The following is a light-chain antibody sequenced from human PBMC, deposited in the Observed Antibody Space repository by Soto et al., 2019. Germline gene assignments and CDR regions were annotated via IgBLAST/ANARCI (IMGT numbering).Light chain of an antibody. CDR2: DVT. CDR1: SSDVGAYYY. V-gene: IGLV2-14*03. Sequence: QSVLTQPASVSGSPGQSITISCTGTSSDVGAYYYVSWYQQHPDKAPKLMIYDVTNRPSGVSNRFYGSKSGNTASLTISGLRAEDEADYYCNSYIRNSTLVVFGGGTKVTVL. CDR3: NSYIRNSTLVV. J-gene: IGLJ2*01.